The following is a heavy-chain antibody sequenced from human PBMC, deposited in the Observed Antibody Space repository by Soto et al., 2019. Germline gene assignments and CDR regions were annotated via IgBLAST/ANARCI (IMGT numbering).Heavy chain of an antibody. CDR3: ARDLGDGYNRNY. CDR2: IIPSFGTA. J-gene: IGHJ4*02. CDR1: GGSFRNHA. V-gene: IGHV1-69*12. D-gene: IGHD5-12*01. Sequence: QVQLVQSGAGVKKPGSSVKVSCKASGGSFRNHAISWVRQAPGQGLEWVGGIIPSFGTANYAQKFQGRVTITADDSTSTSYMELSSLRPEDTAVYYCARDLGDGYNRNYWGQGSLFTVSS.